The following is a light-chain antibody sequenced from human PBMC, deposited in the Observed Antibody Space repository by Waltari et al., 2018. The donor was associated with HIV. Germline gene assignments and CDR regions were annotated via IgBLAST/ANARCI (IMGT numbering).Light chain of an antibody. J-gene: IGLJ2*01. CDR3: QSYDSRGVV. V-gene: IGLV1-40*01. CDR1: SSNIGAGYD. CDR2: GNS. Sequence: QSVLTQPPSVSGAPGQRVTISCTGSSSNIGAGYDVHWYQQLPGTAPKLLSYGNSNRPSGVPDRFSGSKSGTSASLAITGLQAEDEADYYCQSYDSRGVVFGGGTKLTVL.